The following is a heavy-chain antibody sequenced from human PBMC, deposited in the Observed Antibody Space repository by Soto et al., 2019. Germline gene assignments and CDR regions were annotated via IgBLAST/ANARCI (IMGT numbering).Heavy chain of an antibody. CDR2: IYYSGGS. Sequence: QVQLQESGPGLVKPSETLSLTCTVSAGSISSYYGSWIRQPPGQALEWIGYIYYSGGSSYNPSLKSRVTLSLDVSKKQLSLNLSSVTAADRAVYYCAVSSGTYARFDYWGQGTLVTVSS. D-gene: IGHD1-26*01. CDR3: AVSSGTYARFDY. J-gene: IGHJ4*02. CDR1: AGSISSYY. V-gene: IGHV4-59*01.